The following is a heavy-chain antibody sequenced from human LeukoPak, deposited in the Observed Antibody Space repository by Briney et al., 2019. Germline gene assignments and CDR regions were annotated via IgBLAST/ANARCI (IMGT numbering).Heavy chain of an antibody. Sequence: SETLSLTCTVSGGSISSYYWTWIRQPPGKGLEWIGYTYYSGSTNYNPSLKSRVTISVDTSKNQFSLKLTSVTAAGTAVYYCARGVNSGYFDYCGQGTLVTVSS. V-gene: IGHV4-59*01. CDR1: GGSISSYY. D-gene: IGHD1-26*01. J-gene: IGHJ4*02. CDR2: TYYSGST. CDR3: ARGVNSGYFDY.